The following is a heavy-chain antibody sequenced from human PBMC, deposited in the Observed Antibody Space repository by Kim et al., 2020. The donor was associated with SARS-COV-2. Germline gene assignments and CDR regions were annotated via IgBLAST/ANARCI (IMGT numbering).Heavy chain of an antibody. Sequence: SETLSLTCTFSGDSISTYYWSWLRQPPGKGLEWIGYIYSSGSTNYNPSLKSRVTISVDTSKNQFSVKLSSVTAADTAVYYCARSPGIVGATWEGYFDYWGQGTLVSVSS. CDR1: GDSISTYY. J-gene: IGHJ4*02. CDR3: ARSPGIVGATWEGYFDY. V-gene: IGHV4-59*01. CDR2: IYSSGST. D-gene: IGHD1-26*01.